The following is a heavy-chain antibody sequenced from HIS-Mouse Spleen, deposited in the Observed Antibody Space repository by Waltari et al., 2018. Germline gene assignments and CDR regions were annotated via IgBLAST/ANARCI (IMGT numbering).Heavy chain of an antibody. CDR2: ISYDGSNK. CDR3: AREAQRQGHFDY. D-gene: IGHD2-2*01. Sequence: QVQLVESGGGVVQPGRSLRLSCAASGFTFSSYAMHLVRQAPGKGLEWVAVISYDGSNKYYADSVKGRFTISRDNSKNTLYLQMNSLRAEDTAVYYCAREAQRQGHFDYWGQGTLVTVSS. V-gene: IGHV3-30*04. CDR1: GFTFSSYA. J-gene: IGHJ4*02.